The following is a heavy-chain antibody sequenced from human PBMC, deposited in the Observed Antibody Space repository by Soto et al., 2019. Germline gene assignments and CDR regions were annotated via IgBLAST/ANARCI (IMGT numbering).Heavy chain of an antibody. J-gene: IGHJ4*02. CDR2: INAGNGNT. Sequence: QVQLVQSGAEVKKPGASVKVSCKASGYTFTSYAMHWVRQAPGQRLEWMGWINAGNGNTKYSQKFQGRVTITRDTSASTAYMELGSLRSEDTAVYYCARGLGLYDFDSWGQGTLVTVSS. V-gene: IGHV1-3*01. D-gene: IGHD1-26*01. CDR1: GYTFTSYA. CDR3: ARGLGLYDFDS.